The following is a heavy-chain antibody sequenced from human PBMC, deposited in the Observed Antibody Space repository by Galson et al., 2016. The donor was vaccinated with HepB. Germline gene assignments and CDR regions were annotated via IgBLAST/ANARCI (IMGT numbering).Heavy chain of an antibody. Sequence: SETLSLTCAVYGGSFRGYYWSWIRQPPGNGLEWIGEINDSGSANYNPSLKSRVTISVDTSKNQFSLNLTSVTAADTAVYYCARGYPIVSVTLHIRVEYIQHWGQGTLVTVPS. CDR1: GGSFRGYY. CDR3: ARGYPIVSVTLHIRVEYIQH. CDR2: INDSGSA. D-gene: IGHD5/OR15-5a*01. V-gene: IGHV4-34*01. J-gene: IGHJ1*01.